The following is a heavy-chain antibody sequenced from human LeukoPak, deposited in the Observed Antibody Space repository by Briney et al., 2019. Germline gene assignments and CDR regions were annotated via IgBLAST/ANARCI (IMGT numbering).Heavy chain of an antibody. CDR1: GYTLTELS. CDR3: ATDLASIAAAGNSDY. V-gene: IGHV1-24*01. Sequence: ASVKVSCKVSGYTLTELSMHWVRPAPGKGLEWMGGFDPEDGETIYAQKFQGRVTMTEDTSTDTAYMELSSLRSEDTAVYYCATDLASIAAAGNSDYWGQGTLVTVSS. D-gene: IGHD6-13*01. J-gene: IGHJ4*02. CDR2: FDPEDGET.